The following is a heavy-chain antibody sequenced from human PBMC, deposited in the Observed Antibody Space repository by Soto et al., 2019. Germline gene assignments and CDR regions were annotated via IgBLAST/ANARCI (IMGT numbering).Heavy chain of an antibody. CDR2: IYYSGST. D-gene: IGHD3-22*01. J-gene: IGHJ4*02. CDR3: AREKVYDSSGYYRGGYYFDY. CDR1: GGSISSGGYY. V-gene: IGHV4-31*03. Sequence: QVQLQESGPGLVKPSQTLSLTCTVSGGSISSGGYYWSWIRQHPGKGLEWIGYIYYSGSTYYNPSLKSRVTISVDTSKTQFSLKLSSVTAADTAVYYCAREKVYDSSGYYRGGYYFDYWGQGTLVTVSS.